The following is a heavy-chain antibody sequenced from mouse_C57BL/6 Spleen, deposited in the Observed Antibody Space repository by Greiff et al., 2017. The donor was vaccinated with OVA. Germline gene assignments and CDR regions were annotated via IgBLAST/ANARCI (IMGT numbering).Heavy chain of an antibody. CDR1: GYAFTNYL. D-gene: IGHD3-3*01. V-gene: IGHV1-54*01. J-gene: IGHJ4*01. Sequence: VQLQQSGAELVRPGTSVKVSCKASGYAFTNYLIEWVKQRPGQGLEWIGVINPGSGGTNYNEKFKGKATLTADTSSSTAYMQLSSLTAEDVAVYFCARGAGDAMDYWGQGTSVTVSS. CDR3: ARGAGDAMDY. CDR2: INPGSGGT.